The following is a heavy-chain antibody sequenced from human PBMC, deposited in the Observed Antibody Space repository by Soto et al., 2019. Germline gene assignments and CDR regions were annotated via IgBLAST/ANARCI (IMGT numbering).Heavy chain of an antibody. CDR2: IIPIFGTA. V-gene: IGHV1-69*13. Sequence: ASVKVSCKASGGTFSSYAISWVRQAPGQGLEWMGGIIPIFGTANYAQKFQGRVTITADESTSTAYMELSSLSSEDTAVYYCARDHCSGGSCYSGYYYYGMDVWGQGTTVTVSS. J-gene: IGHJ6*02. CDR3: ARDHCSGGSCYSGYYYYGMDV. CDR1: GGTFSSYA. D-gene: IGHD2-15*01.